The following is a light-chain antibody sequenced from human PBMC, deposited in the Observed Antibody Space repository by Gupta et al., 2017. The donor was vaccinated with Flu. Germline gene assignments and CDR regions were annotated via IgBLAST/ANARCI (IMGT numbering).Light chain of an antibody. Sequence: DIQMTQSPSTLSASVGDRVTIAYRASQSVGVRVAWYQQKPGKAPTLLIHLASSLEGGVPSRFSGSGSGTEFSLTITSLQPDDFATYYCQQYDTYLWTFGQGTRVEIK. CDR1: QSVGVR. J-gene: IGKJ1*01. CDR3: QQYDTYLWT. V-gene: IGKV1-5*03. CDR2: LAS.